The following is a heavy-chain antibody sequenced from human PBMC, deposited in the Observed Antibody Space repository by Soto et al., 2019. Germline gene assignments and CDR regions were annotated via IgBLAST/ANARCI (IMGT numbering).Heavy chain of an antibody. V-gene: IGHV3-7*03. CDR1: GFMFGSYW. CDR3: ARVRATDYAIDY. CDR2: IKRDGSEK. J-gene: IGHJ4*02. Sequence: GGSLRLSCTASGFMFGSYWMTWVRHVPGKGLQWVANIKRDGSEKYYVDFVKGRFTISRDNADNSVFLDTNNLRVDDTATYYCARVRATDYAIDYWGQGAMVTVYS. D-gene: IGHD4-17*01.